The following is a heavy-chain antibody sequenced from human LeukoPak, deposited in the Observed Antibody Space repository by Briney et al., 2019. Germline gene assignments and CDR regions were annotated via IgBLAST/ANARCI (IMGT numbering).Heavy chain of an antibody. Sequence: GGSLRLSCAASGFXFSSYAMSWVRQAPGKGLEWVSASGSGGGTYYADSVKGRFTISRDNSKNTLYLQMNSLRAEDTAVYYCAQHNSGIGFDPWGQGTLVTVSS. D-gene: IGHD6-19*01. J-gene: IGHJ5*02. CDR3: AQHNSGIGFDP. CDR2: SGSGGGT. CDR1: GFXFSSYA. V-gene: IGHV3-23*01.